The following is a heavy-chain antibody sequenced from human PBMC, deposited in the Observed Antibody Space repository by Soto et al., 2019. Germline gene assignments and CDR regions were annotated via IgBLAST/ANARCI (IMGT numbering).Heavy chain of an antibody. Sequence: EVQLVESGGGLIQPGGSLRLSCAVSGFTVSNNYMSWVRQAPGKGLEGVSVIYSGGYTAYGDSVKGRFTISRDNSKNTLYLKSKRRGAADRAVFSCAPHAGGGGYWGQGTLVTVSS. J-gene: IGHJ4*02. D-gene: IGHD3-10*01. CDR3: APHAGGGGY. V-gene: IGHV3-53*01. CDR2: IYSGGYT. CDR1: GFTVSNNY.